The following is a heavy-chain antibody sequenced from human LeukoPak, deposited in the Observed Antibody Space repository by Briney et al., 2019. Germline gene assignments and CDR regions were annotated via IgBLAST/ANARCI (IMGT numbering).Heavy chain of an antibody. J-gene: IGHJ6*02. CDR1: GFSLSNARMC. CDR3: ARTSNSGTFDYYYYYAMDV. V-gene: IGHV2-26*01. Sequence: SGPTLVKPIETLTLTCTVSGFSLSNARMCVTGIRQPPGKALEWLAHIFSNDEKSYSTSLRSRLTISKDTSKSQVVLTMTNMDPVDTATYYCARTSNSGTFDYYYYYAMDVWGQGTTVTVS. CDR2: IFSNDEK. D-gene: IGHD3-10*01.